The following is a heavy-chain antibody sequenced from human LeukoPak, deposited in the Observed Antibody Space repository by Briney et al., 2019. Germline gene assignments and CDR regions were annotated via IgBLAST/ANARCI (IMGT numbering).Heavy chain of an antibody. CDR2: ISSSSSTI. J-gene: IGHJ6*03. D-gene: IGHD4-17*01. Sequence: GGSLRLSCAASEFTFSSYWMSWVRQAPGKGLEWVSYISSSSSTIYYADSVKGRFTISRDNAKNSLYLQMNSLRAEDTAVYYCARDKNGDYVPYYYYMDVWGKGTTVTVSS. CDR1: EFTFSSYW. V-gene: IGHV3-48*01. CDR3: ARDKNGDYVPYYYYMDV.